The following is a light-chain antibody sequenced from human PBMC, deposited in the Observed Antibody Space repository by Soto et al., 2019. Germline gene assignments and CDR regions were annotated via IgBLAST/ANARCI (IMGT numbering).Light chain of an antibody. V-gene: IGKV1-39*01. CDR2: AAS. CDR3: QQSYSTWT. J-gene: IGKJ1*01. CDR1: QSISSY. Sequence: DIQMTQSPSSLSASVGDRVTITCRASQSISSYLNWYQQKPGKAPKVLIYAASSLQSGVPARFSGSGSGTDFTLTISSLQPEDFATYYGQQSYSTWTFGQGTKVDTK.